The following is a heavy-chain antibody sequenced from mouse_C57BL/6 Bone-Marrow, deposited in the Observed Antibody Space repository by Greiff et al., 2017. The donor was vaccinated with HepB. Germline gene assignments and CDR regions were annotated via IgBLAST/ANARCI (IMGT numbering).Heavy chain of an antibody. V-gene: IGHV1-81*01. CDR2: IYPRSGNT. CDR3: ARSNYEGLYAMDY. CDR1: GYTFTSYG. D-gene: IGHD2-5*01. J-gene: IGHJ4*01. Sequence: QVQLKESGAELARPGASVKLSCKASGYTFTSYGISWVKQRTGQGLEWIGEIYPRSGNTYYNEKFKGKATLTADNSSSTAYMELRSLTSEDSAVYFCARSNYEGLYAMDYWGQGTSVTVSS.